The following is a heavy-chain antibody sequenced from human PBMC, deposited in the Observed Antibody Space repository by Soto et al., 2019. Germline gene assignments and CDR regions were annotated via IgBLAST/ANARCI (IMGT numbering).Heavy chain of an antibody. CDR3: ARDRGHNWFDP. V-gene: IGHV4-59*01. CDR1: GGSISTYY. Sequence: PSETLSLTCTVSGGSISTYYWSWIRQPPGKGLEWIGYIYYSGSTNYNPSLKSRVTISIDTSKNQFSLKLSSVTAADTAVYYCARDRGHNWFDPWGQGTLVTVSS. J-gene: IGHJ5*02. CDR2: IYYSGST.